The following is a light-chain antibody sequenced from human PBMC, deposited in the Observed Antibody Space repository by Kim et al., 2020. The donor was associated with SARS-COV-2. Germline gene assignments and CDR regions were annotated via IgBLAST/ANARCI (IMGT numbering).Light chain of an antibody. J-gene: IGLJ2*01. CDR2: EDD. V-gene: IGLV6-57*03. CDR3: QSYNRDNVL. CDR1: SGSIDENY. Sequence: GNTVTISCTRSSGSIDENYVQWYQQRPGVVPTTVIYEDDQRPSGVSDRFSGSIDNSSNSASLTISGLMTADEADYYCQSYNRDNVLFGGGTQLTVL.